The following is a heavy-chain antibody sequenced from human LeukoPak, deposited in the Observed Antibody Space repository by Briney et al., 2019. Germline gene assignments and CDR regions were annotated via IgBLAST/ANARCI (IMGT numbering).Heavy chain of an antibody. CDR3: ARDENYLNY. CDR2: IYYSGCT. D-gene: IGHD1-7*01. V-gene: IGHV4-61*01. J-gene: IGHJ4*02. CDR1: GGSVSSGSYY. Sequence: PSETLSLTCTVSGGSVSSGSYYWSWIRQPPGKGLEWIGYIYYSGCTNYNPSLKSRVTISVDTSKNQFSLKLSSVTAADTAVYYCARDENYLNYWGQGTLVTVSS.